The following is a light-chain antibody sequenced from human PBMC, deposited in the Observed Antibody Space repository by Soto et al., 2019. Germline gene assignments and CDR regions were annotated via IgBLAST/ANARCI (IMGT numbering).Light chain of an antibody. CDR1: QGIRNE. CDR3: LQHNSYPLT. CDR2: AAS. Sequence: DIQMTQSPSSLSASVGDRVTITCRASQGIRNELGWYQHQPGKAPRRLIYAASSLQSGVPSRFSGSGSGTEFTLTICSLQPEDFATYYCLQHNSYPLTFGGGTKVEI. V-gene: IGKV1-17*01. J-gene: IGKJ4*01.